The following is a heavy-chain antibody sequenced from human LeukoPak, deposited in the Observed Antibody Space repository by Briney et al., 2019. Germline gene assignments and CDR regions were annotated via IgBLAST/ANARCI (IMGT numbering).Heavy chain of an antibody. CDR3: VRDSGLGYCSGGSCSFDY. CDR2: ISSSSSYI. J-gene: IGHJ4*02. CDR1: GFTFSSYS. Sequence: GGSLRLSCAASGFTFSSYSMNWVRQAPGKGLEWVSSISSSSSYIYYADSVKGRFTISRDNAKNSLYLQMNSLRAEDTAVYYCVRDSGLGYCSGGSCSFDYWGQGTLVTVSS. D-gene: IGHD2-15*01. V-gene: IGHV3-21*01.